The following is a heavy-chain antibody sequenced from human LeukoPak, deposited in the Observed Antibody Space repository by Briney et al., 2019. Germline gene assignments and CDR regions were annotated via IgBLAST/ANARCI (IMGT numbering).Heavy chain of an antibody. CDR3: AKAGDSGSYSRVIDY. Sequence: PGGSLRLSCAASGFTFSSYAMSWVRQAPGKGLQWVSAISGSDGSTYYADSVKGRFTISRDNSKNTLYMQMNSLRAEDTAVYYCAKAGDSGSYSRVIDYWGQGTLVTVSS. J-gene: IGHJ4*02. D-gene: IGHD1-26*01. CDR1: GFTFSSYA. V-gene: IGHV3-23*01. CDR2: ISGSDGST.